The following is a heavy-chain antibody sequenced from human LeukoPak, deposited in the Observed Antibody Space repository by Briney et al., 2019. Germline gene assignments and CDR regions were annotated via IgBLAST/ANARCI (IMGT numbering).Heavy chain of an antibody. Sequence: GGSLRLSCAASGFTFSSYSMNWVRQAPGKGLEWVSSISSSSSYVYYADSVKGRFTISRDNAKNSLYLQMNSLRAEDTAVYYCAREGYDSSGFDYWGQGTLVTVSS. V-gene: IGHV3-21*01. CDR3: AREGYDSSGFDY. CDR1: GFTFSSYS. D-gene: IGHD3-22*01. J-gene: IGHJ4*02. CDR2: ISSSSSYV.